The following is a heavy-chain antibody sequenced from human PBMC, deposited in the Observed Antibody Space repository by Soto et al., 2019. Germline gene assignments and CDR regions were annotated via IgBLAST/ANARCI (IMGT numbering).Heavy chain of an antibody. Sequence: GESLKISCKGSGYSFTSYWIGWVRQMPGKGLEWMGIIYPGDSDTRYSPSFQGQVTIAADKSISTAYLQWNSLKASDTAMYYCATGVAPQAEAKPILDYYYYGMDVWGQGTTVTVSS. CDR1: GYSFTSYW. J-gene: IGHJ6*02. CDR3: ATGVAPQAEAKPILDYYYYGMDV. CDR2: IYPGDSDT. D-gene: IGHD2-8*02. V-gene: IGHV5-51*01.